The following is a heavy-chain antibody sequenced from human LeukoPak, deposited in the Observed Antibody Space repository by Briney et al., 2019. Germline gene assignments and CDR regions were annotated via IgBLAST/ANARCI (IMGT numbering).Heavy chain of an antibody. CDR1: GFIFSNYA. CDR3: ARDLRGEGWLRLPPTDY. D-gene: IGHD5-24*01. V-gene: IGHV3-23*01. CDR2: ISGSGDTT. J-gene: IGHJ4*02. Sequence: GESLRLSCATSGFIFSNYAVSWIRQAAGKGLEWISIISGSGDTTYYADSVKGRFTISRDNSKNTLYLQMNSLRAEDTAVYYCARDLRGEGWLRLPPTDYWGQGTLVTVSS.